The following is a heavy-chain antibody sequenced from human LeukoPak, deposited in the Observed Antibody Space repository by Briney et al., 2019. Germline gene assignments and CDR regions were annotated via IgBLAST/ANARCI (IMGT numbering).Heavy chain of an antibody. Sequence: SETLSLTCAVYGGSFSGYYWSWIRQPPGKGLEWIGEINHSGSTNYNPSLKSRVTISVDTSKNQFSLKLSSVTAADTAVYYCARGDLDDYEDYRGQGTLVTVSS. CDR1: GGSFSGYY. J-gene: IGHJ4*02. D-gene: IGHD4-17*01. V-gene: IGHV4-34*01. CDR3: ARGDLDDYEDY. CDR2: INHSGST.